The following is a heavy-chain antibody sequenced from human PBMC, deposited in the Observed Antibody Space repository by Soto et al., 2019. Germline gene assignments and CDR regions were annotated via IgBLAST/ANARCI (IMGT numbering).Heavy chain of an antibody. J-gene: IGHJ4*02. CDR2: ILPTSVTP. D-gene: IGHD3-22*01. Sequence: QVPLVQSGAEVKKPGSSVKVSCQASGGTFRGYAISWVRQAPGQGLEWLGGILPTSVTPNYAQKFQGRVTLTADESTNTAYMEVRSLRSGDTAVYYCARGYDVNSELDYWGQGTLVTVSS. CDR3: ARGYDVNSELDY. CDR1: GGTFRGYA. V-gene: IGHV1-69*01.